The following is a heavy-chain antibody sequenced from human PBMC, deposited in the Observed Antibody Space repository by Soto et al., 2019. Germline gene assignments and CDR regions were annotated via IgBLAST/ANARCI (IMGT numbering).Heavy chain of an antibody. CDR2: IKHDGSVQ. Sequence: QSGGSLRLSCEASGFTFSGYWTSWVRQAPGKGLGWVADIKHDGSVQYYVDSVKGRFTISRDNAKKLLYLQMNGLRAEDTALYYCARATYSNAWYRFDLWGQGTLVTVSS. CDR1: GFTFSGYW. J-gene: IGHJ4*02. V-gene: IGHV3-7*03. D-gene: IGHD4-4*01. CDR3: ARATYSNAWYRFDL.